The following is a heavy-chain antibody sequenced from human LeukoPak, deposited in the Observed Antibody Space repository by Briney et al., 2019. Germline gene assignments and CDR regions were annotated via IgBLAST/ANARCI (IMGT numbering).Heavy chain of an antibody. CDR2: ISSSSSYI. CDR3: ARVAYYDSSGYYGPRAFDI. CDR1: GFTVSSSY. J-gene: IGHJ3*02. V-gene: IGHV3-21*01. D-gene: IGHD3-22*01. Sequence: GGSLRLSCAASGFTVSSSYMIWVRQAPGKGLEWVSSISSSSSYIYYADSVKGRFTISRDNAKNSLYLQMNSLRAEDTAVYYCARVAYYDSSGYYGPRAFDIWGQGTMVTVSS.